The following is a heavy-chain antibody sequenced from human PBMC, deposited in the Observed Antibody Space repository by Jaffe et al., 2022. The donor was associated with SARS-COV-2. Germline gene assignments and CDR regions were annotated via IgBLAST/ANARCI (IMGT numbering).Heavy chain of an antibody. Sequence: QVQLVESGGGVVQPGRSLRLSCAASGFTFSSYGMHWVRQAPGKGLEWVAVISYDGSNKYYADSVKGRFTISRDNSKNTLYLQMNSLRAEDTAVYYCAGGFPGWQEYYYYGMDVWGQGTTVTVSS. J-gene: IGHJ6*02. CDR1: GFTFSSYG. CDR2: ISYDGSNK. D-gene: IGHD1-26*01. V-gene: IGHV3-30*03. CDR3: AGGFPGWQEYYYYGMDV.